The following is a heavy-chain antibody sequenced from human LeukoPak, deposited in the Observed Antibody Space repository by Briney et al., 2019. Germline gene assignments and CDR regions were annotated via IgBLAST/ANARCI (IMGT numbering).Heavy chain of an antibody. V-gene: IGHV3-66*01. CDR1: GFTVSSRY. CDR2: IYSGGFT. Sequence: GGCLRLSCAASGFTVSSRYMSWVRQAPGKGLEWVSVIYSGGFTYYADSVKGRFSISRDNSKNTLYLQMNSLRAEDTAVYYCARAGRGSYPIDYWGQGTLVTVSS. J-gene: IGHJ4*02. CDR3: ARAGRGSYPIDY. D-gene: IGHD1-26*01.